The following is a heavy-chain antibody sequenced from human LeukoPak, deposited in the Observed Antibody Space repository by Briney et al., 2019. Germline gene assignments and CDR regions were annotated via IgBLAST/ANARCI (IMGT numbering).Heavy chain of an antibody. D-gene: IGHD3/OR15-3a*01. J-gene: IGHJ4*02. CDR3: TKARDFWTRRFFDY. CDR1: GFTFSSYG. CDR2: IEKDGNTK. Sequence: GGSLRLSCAASGFTFSSYGMHWFRQAPGKGLEWVAFIEKDGNTKYYTDSVRGRFAISRDNSKHTLYLQMSSLRTEDTAMFYCTKARDFWTRRFFDYWGQGTLVTVFS. V-gene: IGHV3-30*02.